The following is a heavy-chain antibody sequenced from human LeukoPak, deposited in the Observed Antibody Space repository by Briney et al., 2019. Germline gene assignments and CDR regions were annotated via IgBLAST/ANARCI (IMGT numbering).Heavy chain of an antibody. D-gene: IGHD3-3*01. V-gene: IGHV4-34*01. Sequence: SETLSLTCAVYGGSFSGYYWSWIRQPPGKGLEWIGEINHSGSTNYNPSLKSRVTISVDTSKNQFSLKLSSATAADTAVYYCARAFDFWSGYPIFDYWGQGTLVTVSS. CDR2: INHSGST. J-gene: IGHJ4*02. CDR1: GGSFSGYY. CDR3: ARAFDFWSGYPIFDY.